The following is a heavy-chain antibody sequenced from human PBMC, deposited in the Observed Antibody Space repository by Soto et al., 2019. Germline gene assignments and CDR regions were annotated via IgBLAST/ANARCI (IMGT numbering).Heavy chain of an antibody. Sequence: ASVKVSCKASGYTFTSYGSSWVRQAPGQGLEWMGWISAYNGNTNYAQKLQGRVTMTTDTSTSTAYMELRSLRSDDTAVYYCARSKLGFGELFSSRFYYGMDVWGQGTTVTVSS. CDR1: GYTFTSYG. J-gene: IGHJ6*02. D-gene: IGHD3-10*01. CDR3: ARSKLGFGELFSSRFYYGMDV. V-gene: IGHV1-18*01. CDR2: ISAYNGNT.